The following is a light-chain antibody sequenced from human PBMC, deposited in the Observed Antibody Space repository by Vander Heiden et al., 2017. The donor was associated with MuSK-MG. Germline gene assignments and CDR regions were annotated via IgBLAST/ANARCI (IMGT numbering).Light chain of an antibody. CDR1: SSNVGFFNL. CDR2: EVT. J-gene: IGLJ1*01. V-gene: IGLV2-23*02. Sequence: QSALTQHASVSGSPGPSITISCTGNSSNVGFFNLVSWYQHHPGRAPKLIIYEVTKRPSGVSSRLSGSKSGNTASLTISGLQAEDEADYFCSSYTGSANFPYVFGSGTTVTAL. CDR3: SSYTGSANFPYV.